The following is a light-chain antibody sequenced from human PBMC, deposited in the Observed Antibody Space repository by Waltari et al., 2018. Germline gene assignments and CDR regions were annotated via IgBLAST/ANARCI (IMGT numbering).Light chain of an antibody. V-gene: IGKV3-15*01. J-gene: IGKJ2*01. Sequence: EIVMTQSPATLSVSPGERASLSCRARQSVSSNLAWYQQKPGQAPRLLIYGASTRVYCIPARFSGSVSGTEFTITIISLQSEDFAVYYCQQYNNWPPQYTFGQGTKLEIK. CDR1: QSVSSN. CDR3: QQYNNWPPQYT. CDR2: GAS.